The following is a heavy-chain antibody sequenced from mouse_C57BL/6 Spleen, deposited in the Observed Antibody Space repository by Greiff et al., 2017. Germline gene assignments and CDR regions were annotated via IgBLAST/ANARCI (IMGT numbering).Heavy chain of an antibody. Sequence: VKLQQSGAELVRPGTSVKVSCKASVYAFTNYLIEWVKQRPGQGLEWIGVINPGSGGTNYNEKFKGKATLTADKSSSTAYMQLSSLTSEDSAVYFCARERIYYYGSSYSYFDYWGQGTTLTVSS. CDR2: INPGSGGT. D-gene: IGHD1-1*01. V-gene: IGHV1-54*01. J-gene: IGHJ2*01. CDR3: ARERIYYYGSSYSYFDY. CDR1: VYAFTNYL.